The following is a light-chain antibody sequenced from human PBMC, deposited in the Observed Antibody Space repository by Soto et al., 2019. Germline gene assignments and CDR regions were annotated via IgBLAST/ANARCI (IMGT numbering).Light chain of an antibody. V-gene: IGLV1-44*01. J-gene: IGLJ7*01. Sequence: QAVVTQPPSASGTPGQRVTISCSGSSSNIGSNTVNWYQQLPGTAPKLLIYSNNQRPSGVPDRFSGSKSGTSASLAISGLQSEDEADYYCAAWDHSLNGRAVFGGGTQLTVL. CDR2: SNN. CDR1: SSNIGSNT. CDR3: AAWDHSLNGRAV.